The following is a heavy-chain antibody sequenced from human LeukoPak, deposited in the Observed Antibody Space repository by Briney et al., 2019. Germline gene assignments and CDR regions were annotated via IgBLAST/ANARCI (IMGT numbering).Heavy chain of an antibody. CDR2: IRYDGSNK. J-gene: IGHJ4*02. CDR3: DLSDSSGWSPIDY. Sequence: GGSLRLSCAASGFTFSSYGMHWVRQAPGKGLEWVAFIRYDGSNKYYADSVKGRFTISRDNSKNTLYLQMNSLRAEDTAVYYCDLSDSSGWSPIDYWGQGTLVTVSS. V-gene: IGHV3-30*02. D-gene: IGHD6-19*01. CDR1: GFTFSSYG.